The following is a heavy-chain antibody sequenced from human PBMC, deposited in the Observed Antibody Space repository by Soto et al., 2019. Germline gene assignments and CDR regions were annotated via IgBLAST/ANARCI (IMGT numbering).Heavy chain of an antibody. V-gene: IGHV1-69*13. CDR3: ARGLSDSSGYYYAPFDY. CDR1: GGTFSSYA. Sequence: SVKVSCKASGGTFSSYAISWVRQAPGQGLEWMGGIIPIFGTANYAQKFQGRVTITADESTSTAYMELSSLRSEDTAVYYCARGLSDSSGYYYAPFDYWGQGTLVTVSS. D-gene: IGHD3-22*01. J-gene: IGHJ4*02. CDR2: IIPIFGTA.